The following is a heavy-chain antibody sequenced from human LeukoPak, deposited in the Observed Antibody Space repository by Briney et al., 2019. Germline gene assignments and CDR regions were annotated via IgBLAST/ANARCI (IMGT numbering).Heavy chain of an antibody. V-gene: IGHV3-23*01. J-gene: IGHJ4*02. CDR3: ARDEDTSALSEY. Sequence: GGSLRLSCAGSGFSFSSNTMSWVRQAPGRGLEWVSAISNDGGRTDYADSVKGRFTISRDNSKSTLYLHMDSLRAEDTAVYYCARDEDTSALSEYWGQGTLVTVSS. CDR1: GFSFSSNT. CDR2: ISNDGGRT. D-gene: IGHD2/OR15-2a*01.